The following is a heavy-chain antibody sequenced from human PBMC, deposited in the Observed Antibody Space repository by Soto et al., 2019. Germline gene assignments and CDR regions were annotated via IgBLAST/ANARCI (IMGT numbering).Heavy chain of an antibody. Sequence: LRLSCGASGFTFSSYAMGWVRQGPGKGLEWVAVVSIGGSTHYADSVRGRFTISRDNSKNTLSLQMNSLTAEDTAVYFCAKRRGAGGHFDYWGQGALVTVYS. D-gene: IGHD2-15*01. V-gene: IGHV3-23*01. CDR3: AKRRGAGGHFDY. J-gene: IGHJ4*02. CDR2: VSIGGST. CDR1: GFTFSSYA.